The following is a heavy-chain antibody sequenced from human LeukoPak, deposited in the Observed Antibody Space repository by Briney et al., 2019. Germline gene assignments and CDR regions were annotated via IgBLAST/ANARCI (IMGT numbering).Heavy chain of an antibody. CDR2: IYHSGST. CDR3: ARQCSSTSCPFDY. CDR1: GYSISSGYY. J-gene: IGHJ4*02. V-gene: IGHV4-38-2*01. D-gene: IGHD2-2*01. Sequence: PSETLSLTCAVSGYSISSGYYWGWIRPPPGKGLEWIGGIYHSGSTYYSPSLKSRVTISVDTSKNQFSLKLSSVTAADTAMYYCARQCSSTSCPFDYWGQGTLVTVSS.